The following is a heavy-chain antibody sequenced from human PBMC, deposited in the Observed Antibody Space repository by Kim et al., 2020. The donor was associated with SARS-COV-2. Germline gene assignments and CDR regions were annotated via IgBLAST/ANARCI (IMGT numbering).Heavy chain of an antibody. CDR3: ARGVIRDYYDSSGYWGGSLYYYYGMDV. D-gene: IGHD3-22*01. CDR2: IIPIFGTA. Sequence: SVKVSCKASGGTFSSYAISWVRQAPGQGLEWMGGIIPIFGTANYAQKFQGRVTITADESTSTAYMELSSLRSEDTAVYYCARGVIRDYYDSSGYWGGSLYYYYGMDVWGQGTTVTVSS. V-gene: IGHV1-69*13. J-gene: IGHJ6*02. CDR1: GGTFSSYA.